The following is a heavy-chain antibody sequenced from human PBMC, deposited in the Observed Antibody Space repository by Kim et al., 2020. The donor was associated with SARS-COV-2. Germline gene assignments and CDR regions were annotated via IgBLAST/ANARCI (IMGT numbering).Heavy chain of an antibody. J-gene: IGHJ4*02. CDR1: GFTFSDAW. CDR3: TTVPWMVRGY. Sequence: GGSLRLSCAASGFTFSDAWMTWVRQAPGKGLEWVGRIKSSTDGGTTDYAAPVKGRFTISRDDSKNTLYLQMNSLKTDDTAVYYCTTVPWMVRGYWGQGTLVTVSS. V-gene: IGHV3-15*01. D-gene: IGHD6-19*01. CDR2: IKSSTDGGTT.